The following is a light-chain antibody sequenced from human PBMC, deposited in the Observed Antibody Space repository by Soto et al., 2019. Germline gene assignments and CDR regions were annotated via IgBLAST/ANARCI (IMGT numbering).Light chain of an antibody. CDR2: EVS. V-gene: IGLV2-23*02. CDR1: SRDVGLYNL. J-gene: IGLJ3*02. Sequence: QFALTQPASVSGSPGQSITISCTGTSRDVGLYNLVSWYQQLPVKAPKLIIYEVSERPSGISDRFSVSKSGNTASLTISGVQDCDEADYYCCSYVGSSILMFGGGTKLTVL. CDR3: CSYVGSSILM.